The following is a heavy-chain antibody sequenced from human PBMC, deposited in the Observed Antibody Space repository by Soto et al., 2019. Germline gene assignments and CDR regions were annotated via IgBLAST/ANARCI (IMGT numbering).Heavy chain of an antibody. Sequence: QITLKESGPTLVKPTQILTLTCTFSGFSLNTNAVGVAWIRQPPGKALEWLALLYWDDDKRYSPSLKSRLTITTDTSKNQVVLTMTNMDPEDTATYYCAHRRVRDSSGENFDSWGQGTLVTVSS. J-gene: IGHJ4*02. V-gene: IGHV2-5*02. CDR2: LYWDDDK. CDR3: AHRRVRDSSGENFDS. D-gene: IGHD6-19*01. CDR1: GFSLNTNAVG.